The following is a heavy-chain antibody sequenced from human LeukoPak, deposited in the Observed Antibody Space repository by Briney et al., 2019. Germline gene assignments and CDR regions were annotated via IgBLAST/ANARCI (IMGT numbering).Heavy chain of an antibody. J-gene: IGHJ4*02. D-gene: IGHD7-27*01. V-gene: IGHV1-18*01. CDR2: ISAYNGNT. CDR1: GYTFTSYG. Sequence: ASVKVSCKASGYTFTSYGISWVRQAPGQGLEWMGWISAYNGNTNYAQKFQGRVTMTRDTSISTAYMELSRLRSDDTAVYYCARDLGTGPDYWGQGTLVTVSS. CDR3: ARDLGTGPDY.